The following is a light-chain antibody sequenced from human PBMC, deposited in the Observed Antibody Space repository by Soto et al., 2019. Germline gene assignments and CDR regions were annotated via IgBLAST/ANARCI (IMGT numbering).Light chain of an antibody. V-gene: IGKV1-39*01. CDR1: QSISSY. CDR3: QQSYSTPRGFT. J-gene: IGKJ3*01. CDR2: AAS. Sequence: DIPMTQSPSSLSASVGDRVTITCRASQSISSYLNWYQQKPGKAPKLLIYAASSLQSGVPSRFSGRGSGTDFTLTISSLQPEDFATYSCQQSYSTPRGFTFGPGTKVDIK.